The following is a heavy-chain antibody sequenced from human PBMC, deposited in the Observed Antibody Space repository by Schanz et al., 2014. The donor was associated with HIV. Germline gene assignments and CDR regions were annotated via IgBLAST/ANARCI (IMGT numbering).Heavy chain of an antibody. CDR1: GGSFSAFH. CDR2: INHSGNT. Sequence: QVHLQQWGAGLLKPSETLSLTCAVQDGSFSAVSGGSFSAFHWTWIRQPPGKGLKWIGKINHSGNTNYNPPLNSRVPISVDTSKRQFSLKLTSVTAADTAVYYCARARISRDLEWPPSYHFYPIDVGGQGTAVTVS. V-gene: IGHV4-34*02. J-gene: IGHJ6*02. D-gene: IGHD3-3*01. CDR3: ARARISRDLEWPPSYHFYPIDV.